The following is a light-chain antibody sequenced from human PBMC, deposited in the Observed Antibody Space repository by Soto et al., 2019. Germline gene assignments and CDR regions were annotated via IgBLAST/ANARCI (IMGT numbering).Light chain of an antibody. Sequence: IVLTQSPGTLSLYPGERATLSCRASQSVSSSYLAWYQQKPGQAPRLLIYGASSRATGIPDRFSGSGSGTDFTLTISRLEPEDFAVYYCQQYGSSPRITFGQGTRLEIK. CDR1: QSVSSSY. CDR2: GAS. V-gene: IGKV3-20*01. J-gene: IGKJ5*01. CDR3: QQYGSSPRIT.